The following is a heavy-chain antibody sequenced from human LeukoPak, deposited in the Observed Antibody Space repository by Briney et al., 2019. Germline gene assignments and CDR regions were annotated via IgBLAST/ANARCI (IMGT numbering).Heavy chain of an antibody. CDR2: IKQDGSEK. V-gene: IGHV3-7*01. CDR1: GFTFSSYW. J-gene: IGHJ6*03. D-gene: IGHD3-10*01. Sequence: GGSLRLSCAASGFTFSSYWMGWVRQAPGKGLEWVANIKQDGSEKYYVDSVKGRFTISRDNAKNSLYLQMNSLRAEDTAVYYCARVRADYYGSGSYQKYYYYMDVWGKGTTVTVSS. CDR3: ARVRADYYGSGSYQKYYYYMDV.